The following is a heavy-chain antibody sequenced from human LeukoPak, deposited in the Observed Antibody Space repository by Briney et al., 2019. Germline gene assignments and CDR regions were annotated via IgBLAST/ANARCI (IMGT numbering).Heavy chain of an antibody. D-gene: IGHD4-17*01. V-gene: IGHV4-39*07. CDR1: GVSISSSNSY. CDR3: ARDIYGDYNFDY. Sequence: SETLSLTCTVSGVSISSSNSYWGWIRQPPGKGLEWIGSIYHSGSTYYNPSLKSRVTISVDTSKNQFSLKLSSVTAADTAVYYCARDIYGDYNFDYWGQGTLVTVSS. J-gene: IGHJ4*02. CDR2: IYHSGST.